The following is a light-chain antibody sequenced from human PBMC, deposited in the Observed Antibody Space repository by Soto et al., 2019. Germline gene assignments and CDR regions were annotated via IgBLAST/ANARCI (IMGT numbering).Light chain of an antibody. CDR2: GAS. CDR3: QQYDTWPSIT. CDR1: QSVRTK. V-gene: IGKV3-15*01. Sequence: VMTQSPVTLSVSPGEGATLSCRASQSVRTKLAWYQQKAGQAPRLLIYGASTRATGVSARFSGSGSGTEYTLTISSLQSEDFAVYYCQQYDTWPSITFGQGTRLENK. J-gene: IGKJ5*01.